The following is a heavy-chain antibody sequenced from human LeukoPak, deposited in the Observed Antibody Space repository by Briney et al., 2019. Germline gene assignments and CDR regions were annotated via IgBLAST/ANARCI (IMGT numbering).Heavy chain of an antibody. CDR2: ISGSGGST. D-gene: IGHD3-16*01. CDR1: GFTFSSYG. Sequence: PGGTLRLSCAASGFTFSSYGMSWVRQAPGKGLEWVSAISGSGGSTYYADSVKGRFTISRDNSKNTLYLQMNSLRAEDTAVYYYALSSGGYDYVWGSSPFDYWGQGTLVTVSS. CDR3: ALSSGGYDYVWGSSPFDY. J-gene: IGHJ4*02. V-gene: IGHV3-23*01.